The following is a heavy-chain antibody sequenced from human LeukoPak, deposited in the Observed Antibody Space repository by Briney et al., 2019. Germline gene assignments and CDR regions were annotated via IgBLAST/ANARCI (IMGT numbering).Heavy chain of an antibody. Sequence: ASVKVSCKASGYTFTSYDINWVRQATGQGLEWMGWINPNNGKTDYAQKFQGRVTMTRNTSMSTASMELSSLRSEDTAAYYCARGVAGSYGMDVWGQGTTVTVSS. CDR1: GYTFTSYD. D-gene: IGHD6-19*01. J-gene: IGHJ6*02. CDR2: INPNNGKT. V-gene: IGHV1-8*01. CDR3: ARGVAGSYGMDV.